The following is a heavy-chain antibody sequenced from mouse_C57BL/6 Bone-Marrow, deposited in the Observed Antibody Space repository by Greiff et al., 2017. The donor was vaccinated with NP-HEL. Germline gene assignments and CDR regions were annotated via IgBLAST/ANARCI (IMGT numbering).Heavy chain of an antibody. V-gene: IGHV5-17*01. CDR2: ISSGSSTI. CDR1: GFTFSDYG. D-gene: IGHD2-1*01. CDR3: ARGFYYGNYDDAMDY. J-gene: IGHJ4*01. Sequence: EVKLVESGGGLVKPGGSLKLSCAASGFTFSDYGMHWVRQAPEKGLEWVAYISSGSSTIYYADTVKGRFTISRDNAKNTLFLQITSLRSEDTAMYYCARGFYYGNYDDAMDYWGQGTSVTVSS.